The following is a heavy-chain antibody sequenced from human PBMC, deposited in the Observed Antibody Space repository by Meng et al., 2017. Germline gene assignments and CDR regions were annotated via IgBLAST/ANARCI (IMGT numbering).Heavy chain of an antibody. CDR2: IIPIFGTA. J-gene: IGHJ2*01. D-gene: IGHD6-13*01. V-gene: IGHV1-69*13. CDR1: GGTFSSYA. Sequence: SVKVSCKASGGTFSSYAISWVRQAPGQGLEWMGGIIPIFGTANYAQKFQGRVTITADESTSTAYMELSSLRSEDTAVYYCAIGLGIAAAGNWYFDLWGPGTLVTVSS. CDR3: AIGLGIAAAGNWYFDL.